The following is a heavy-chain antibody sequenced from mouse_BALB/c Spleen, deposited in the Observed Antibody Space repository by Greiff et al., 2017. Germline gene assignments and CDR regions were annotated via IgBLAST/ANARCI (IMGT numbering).Heavy chain of an antibody. V-gene: IGHV1S29*02. CDR3: ARGYGSKAMDY. CDR1: GYTFTDYN. Sequence: EVQLKESGPELVKPGASVKISCKASGYTFTDYNMHWVKQSHGKSLEWIGYIYPYNGGTGYNQKFKSKATLTVDNSSSTAYMELRSLTSEDSAVYYCARGYGSKAMDYWGQGTSVTVSS. J-gene: IGHJ4*01. CDR2: IYPYNGGT. D-gene: IGHD1-1*01.